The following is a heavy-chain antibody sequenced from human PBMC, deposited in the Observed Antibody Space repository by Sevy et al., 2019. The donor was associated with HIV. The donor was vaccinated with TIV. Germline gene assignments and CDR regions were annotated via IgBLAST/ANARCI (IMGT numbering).Heavy chain of an antibody. CDR3: ARGGSGGNY. CDR1: GYTVSDYW. J-gene: IGHJ4*02. Sequence: ASVKVSCKASGYTVSDYWIYWIRQAPGQGFEWMGWINPVDNDKRCAQQFQGRVTMTTDTSINTAYMEVYRLTSDDTAVYYCARGGSGGNYWGQGTLVTVSS. D-gene: IGHD3-10*01. V-gene: IGHV1-2*02. CDR2: INPVDNDK.